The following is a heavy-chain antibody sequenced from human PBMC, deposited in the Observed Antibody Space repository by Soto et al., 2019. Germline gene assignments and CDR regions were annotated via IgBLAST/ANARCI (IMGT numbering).Heavy chain of an antibody. D-gene: IGHD6-13*01. V-gene: IGHV3-7*03. CDR3: AKASIAAAGYPDYYYGMDV. CDR1: GFTFSSYW. J-gene: IGHJ6*02. Sequence: GGSLRLSCAASGFTFSSYWMSWVRQAPGKGLEWVANIKQDGSEKYYVDSVKGRFTISRDNSKNTLYLQMNSLRAEDTAVYYCAKASIAAAGYPDYYYGMDVWGQGTTVTVSS. CDR2: IKQDGSEK.